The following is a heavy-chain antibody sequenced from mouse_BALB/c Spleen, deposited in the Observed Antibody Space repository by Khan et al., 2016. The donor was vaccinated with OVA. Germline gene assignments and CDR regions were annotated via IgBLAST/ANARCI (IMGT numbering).Heavy chain of an antibody. Sequence: EVKLEESGGGLVQPGGSMKLSCVASGFTFSNYWMTWVRQSPEKGLEWVADIRLKSDDYVTHYAVSVKGRFTISSAKHTSRVYLQMNNLRTEDTGIYYCWILLWGQGTTLTVSS. CDR1: GFTFSNYW. V-gene: IGHV6-3*01. J-gene: IGHJ2*01. CDR2: IRLKSDDYVT. CDR3: WILL.